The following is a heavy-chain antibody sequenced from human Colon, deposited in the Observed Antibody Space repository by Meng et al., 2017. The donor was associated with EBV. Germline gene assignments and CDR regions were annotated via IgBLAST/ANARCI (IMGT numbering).Heavy chain of an antibody. CDR2: IDDSGST. CDR3: ARGKQDAWELLAY. Sequence: QVPLQEAGPGRGKPSGTLSLTCGVSGVSISSNIRWTWVRQPPGKGLEWIGDIDDSGSTNYNPSLNSRISISLDKSKNHFSLKVNSVTAADTAVYYCARGKQDAWELLAYWGQGALVTVSS. D-gene: IGHD1-26*01. V-gene: IGHV4-4*02. CDR1: GVSISSNIR. J-gene: IGHJ4*02.